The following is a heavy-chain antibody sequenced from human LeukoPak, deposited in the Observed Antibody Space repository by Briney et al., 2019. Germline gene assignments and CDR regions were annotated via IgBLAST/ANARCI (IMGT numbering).Heavy chain of an antibody. CDR1: GGSFSGYY. D-gene: IGHD2-2*01. CDR3: ARAIWAYCSSTSCAFDY. V-gene: IGHV4-34*01. Sequence: SETLSLTCAVYGGSFSGYYWRWIRQPPGKGLEWNGEINHSGSTNYNPSLKSRVTISVDTSKNQFSLKLSSVTAADTAVYYCARAIWAYCSSTSCAFDYWGQGTLVTVSS. J-gene: IGHJ4*02. CDR2: INHSGST.